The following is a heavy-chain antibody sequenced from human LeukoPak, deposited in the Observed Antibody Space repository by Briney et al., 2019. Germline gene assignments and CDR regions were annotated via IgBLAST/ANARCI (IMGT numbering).Heavy chain of an antibody. D-gene: IGHD6-19*01. J-gene: IGHJ3*02. CDR1: GYSFTSHW. Sequence: PGESLKISCKGSGYSFTSHWIGWVRQMPGKGLEWMGIIYPGDSDTRYSPSFQGQVTISADKSISTAYLQWSSLKASDTAIYYCARPPITVADDAFDIWGQGTMVTVSS. V-gene: IGHV5-51*01. CDR2: IYPGDSDT. CDR3: ARPPITVADDAFDI.